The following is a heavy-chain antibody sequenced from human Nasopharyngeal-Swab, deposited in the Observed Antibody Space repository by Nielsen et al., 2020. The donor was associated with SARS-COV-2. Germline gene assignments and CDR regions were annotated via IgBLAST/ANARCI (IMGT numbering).Heavy chain of an antibody. V-gene: IGHV3-23*01. J-gene: IGHJ4*02. D-gene: IGHD5-18*01. CDR3: ARVENSYGPLGDDY. CDR1: GFTFSNFA. CDR2: ISGGSDST. Sequence: GGSLRLSCAASGFTFSNFAMSWVRQAPGKGLEWVSVISGGSDSTYYTDSVRGRFTISRDNSKNTLNLQMNNLRAEDTAIYYCARVENSYGPLGDDYWGQGTLVTVSS.